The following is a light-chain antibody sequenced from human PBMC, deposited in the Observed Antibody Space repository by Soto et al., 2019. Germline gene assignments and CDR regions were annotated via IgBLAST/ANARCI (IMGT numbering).Light chain of an antibody. CDR2: KAS. V-gene: IGKV1-5*03. CDR3: QQYNSYSYT. CDR1: QSISSW. Sequence: DIQMTQSPSTLSASVGDRVIITCRASQSISSWLAWYQQKPGKAPKLLIYKASSLRSGVPSRFSGSGSGTEFTLTISSLQPDDFATYYCQQYNSYSYTFGQGTKLEIK. J-gene: IGKJ2*01.